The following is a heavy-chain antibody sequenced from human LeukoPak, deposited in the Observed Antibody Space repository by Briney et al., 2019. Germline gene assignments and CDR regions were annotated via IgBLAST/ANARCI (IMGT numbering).Heavy chain of an antibody. J-gene: IGHJ4*02. CDR3: ARHEYGDSNYFDH. V-gene: IGHV4-39*07. D-gene: IGHD2-21*02. Sequence: PSETLSLTCTVSGGSVSSSRYSWGWIRQPPGKGLEWIGTMFYSGNPYYNSSLKSRVIMSVDASKNQFSLKLSSVTAADTAVYYCARHEYGDSNYFDHWGQATLVTVSS. CDR2: MFYSGNP. CDR1: GGSVSSSRYS.